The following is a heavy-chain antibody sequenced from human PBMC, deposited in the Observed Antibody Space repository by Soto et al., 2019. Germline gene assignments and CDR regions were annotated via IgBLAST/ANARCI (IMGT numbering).Heavy chain of an antibody. CDR2: IYYNGRT. J-gene: IGHJ4*02. CDR3: ATRYGASFDY. Sequence: WETLSLTCTVSGGSISSYYWSWIRQPPGKGLERIGYIYYNGRTNYNPSHKSQHTISVDTSSNQFFLKLSSVTAADTAVYYCATRYGASFDYWGQGTLVTVSS. D-gene: IGHD4-17*01. CDR1: GGSISSYY. V-gene: IGHV4-59*01.